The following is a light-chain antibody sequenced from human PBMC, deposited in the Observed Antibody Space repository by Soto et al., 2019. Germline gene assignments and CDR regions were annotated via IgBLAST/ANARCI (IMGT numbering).Light chain of an antibody. CDR1: SSNIGNNA. Sequence: QSVLTQPPSVSEAPRQRVTISCSGSSSNIGNNAVNWYQQLPGKAPKLLIYYDDLLPSGVSDRFSGSKSGTSASLAISGLQSEDEADYYCAAWDDSLNVVVFGGGTNLTVL. V-gene: IGLV1-36*01. CDR2: YDD. CDR3: AAWDDSLNVVV. J-gene: IGLJ2*01.